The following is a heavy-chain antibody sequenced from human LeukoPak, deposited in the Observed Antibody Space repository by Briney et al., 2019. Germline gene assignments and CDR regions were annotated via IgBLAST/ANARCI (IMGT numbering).Heavy chain of an antibody. CDR2: IIPIFGTA. CDR3: ARDRGYSSSWGWFDP. V-gene: IGHV1-69*05. Sequence: GSSVKVSCKASGGTFSSYAIGWVRQAPGQGLEWMGGIIPIFGTANYAQKFQGRVTITTDESTSTAYMELSSLRSEDTAVYYCARDRGYSSSWGWFDPWGQGTLVTVSS. D-gene: IGHD6-13*01. CDR1: GGTFSSYA. J-gene: IGHJ5*02.